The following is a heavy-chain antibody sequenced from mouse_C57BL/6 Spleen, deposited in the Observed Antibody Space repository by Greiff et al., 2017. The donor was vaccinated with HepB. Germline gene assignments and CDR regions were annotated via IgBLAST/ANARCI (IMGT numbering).Heavy chain of an antibody. CDR2: ISDGGSYT. CDR1: GFTFSSYA. V-gene: IGHV5-4*03. CDR3: ARKISNYWYFDV. Sequence: DVKLVESGGGLVKPGGSLKLSCAASGFTFSSYAMSWVRQTPEKRLEWVATISDGGSYTYYPDNVKGRFTISRDNAKNNLYLQMSHLKSEDTAMYYCARKISNYWYFDVWGTGTTVTVSS. J-gene: IGHJ1*03. D-gene: IGHD2-5*01.